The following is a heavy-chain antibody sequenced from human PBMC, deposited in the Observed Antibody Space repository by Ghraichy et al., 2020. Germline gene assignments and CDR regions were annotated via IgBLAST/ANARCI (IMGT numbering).Heavy chain of an antibody. V-gene: IGHV4-34*01. CDR2: INPSGST. Sequence: SQTLSLTCAVYGGSFSGYYWSGIRQPPGKGLEWIGEINPSGSTNYNPSLKSRGTISVDTSKNQFSLKLRSLTAADTAVNYCARFTVAARPRYGMDVWGQGTTVTVSS. D-gene: IGHD6-13*01. J-gene: IGHJ6*02. CDR3: ARFTVAARPRYGMDV. CDR1: GGSFSGYY.